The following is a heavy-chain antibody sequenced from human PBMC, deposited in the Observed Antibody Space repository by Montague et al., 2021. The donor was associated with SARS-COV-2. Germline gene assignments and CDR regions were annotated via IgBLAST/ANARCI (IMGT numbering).Heavy chain of an antibody. V-gene: IGHV4-34*01. J-gene: IGHJ6*03. CDR1: GGSFSPYY. CDR3: ARLGDGFVPSPLLGLGPYYAFYYMDV. CDR2: ISQGGNT. D-gene: IGHD5-24*01. Sequence: SETLSLTCAVSGGSFSPYYWTWVRQPPGKGLEWIGEISQGGNTKYIPSLQSRVSISLDTSRNQFSLKLSSVTAADTAIYYCARLGDGFVPSPLLGLGPYYAFYYMDVWGKGTAVTVSS.